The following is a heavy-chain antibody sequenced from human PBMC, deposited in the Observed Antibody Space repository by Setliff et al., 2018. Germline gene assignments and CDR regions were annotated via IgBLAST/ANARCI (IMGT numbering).Heavy chain of an antibody. CDR1: GFTFSNYA. J-gene: IGHJ4*02. CDR2: ISDSGGTT. CDR3: AKKLPGVRYFDY. Sequence: PGGSLRLSCAASGFTFSNYAMNWVHQAPGKGLEWVSVISDSGGTTYYADSVKGRFTISRDNSKNTLYLQMNSLRAEDTAVYYCAKKLPGVRYFDYCGQGTLVTVSS. V-gene: IGHV3-23*01. D-gene: IGHD1-7*01.